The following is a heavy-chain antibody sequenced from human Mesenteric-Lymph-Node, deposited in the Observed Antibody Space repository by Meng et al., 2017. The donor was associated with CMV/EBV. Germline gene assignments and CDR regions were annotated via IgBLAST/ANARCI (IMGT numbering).Heavy chain of an antibody. J-gene: IGHJ6*02. CDR3: ARDRLESTYFYNFGMDV. V-gene: IGHV3-21*01. D-gene: IGHD5/OR15-5a*01. Sequence: GESLKISCAASGFTFSSYSMNWVRQAPGKGLEWVSSISSSSVFIYYVDSVKGRFTISRDHAKNSLYLQMNSLTAEDTAVYYCARDRLESTYFYNFGMDVWGQGTTVTVSS. CDR1: GFTFSSYS. CDR2: ISSSSVFI.